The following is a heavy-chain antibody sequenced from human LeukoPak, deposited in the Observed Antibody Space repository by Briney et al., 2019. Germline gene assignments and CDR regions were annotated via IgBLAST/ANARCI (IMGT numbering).Heavy chain of an antibody. CDR2: IYYSGST. V-gene: IGHV4-39*01. CDR1: SGSISSSSYY. J-gene: IGHJ4*02. Sequence: SETLSLTCTVSSGSISSSSYYWGWIRQPPGKGLEWIGSIYYSGSTYYNPSLKSRVTISVDTSKNQFSLKLSSVTAADTAVYYCARSRRVVTYYFDYWGQGTLVTVSS. D-gene: IGHD4-23*01. CDR3: ARSRRVVTYYFDY.